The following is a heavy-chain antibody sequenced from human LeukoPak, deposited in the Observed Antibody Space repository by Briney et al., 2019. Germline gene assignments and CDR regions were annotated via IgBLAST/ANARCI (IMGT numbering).Heavy chain of an antibody. CDR3: ARHTPIRVPGASGYYFTMDA. CDR2: VYYTGST. Sequence: SETLSLTCAVYGGSFSGYYWRWIRQSPGKGLEWIGFVYYTGSTNYNPSLKSRVTISVDTSKNQFSLKLSSVTAADTAMYYCARHTPIRVPGASGYYFTMDAWGHGTTVTVSS. J-gene: IGHJ6*02. CDR1: GGSFSGYY. D-gene: IGHD3-10*01. V-gene: IGHV4-59*08.